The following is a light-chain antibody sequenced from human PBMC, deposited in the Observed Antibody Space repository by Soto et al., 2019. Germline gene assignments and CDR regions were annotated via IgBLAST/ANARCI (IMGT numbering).Light chain of an antibody. CDR1: QSLLHRNGYNY. CDR3: RQPLRTPRT. Sequence: DIVMTQSPLSLPVTPGEPASISCRSSQSLLHRNGYNYLDWYLQRPGQSPHLLIYLGSNRSSGVPDRFSGSGSGSDFTLKISRVEAEDVGVSYSRQPLRTPRTFCQGLKGYIK. V-gene: IGKV2-28*01. J-gene: IGKJ3*01. CDR2: LGS.